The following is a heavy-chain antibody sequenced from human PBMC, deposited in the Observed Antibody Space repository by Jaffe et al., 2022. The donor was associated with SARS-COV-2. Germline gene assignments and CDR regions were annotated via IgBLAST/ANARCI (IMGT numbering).Heavy chain of an antibody. Sequence: QVQLVQSGAEVKKPGASVKVSCKASGYTFTSYGISWVRQAPGQGLEWMGWISAYNGNTNYAQKLQGRVTMTTDTSTSTAYMELRSLRSDDTAVYYCARVFPGIAVAGTLSGDYYGMDVWGQGTTVTVSS. CDR3: ARVFPGIAVAGTLSGDYYGMDV. J-gene: IGHJ6*02. V-gene: IGHV1-18*01. CDR1: GYTFTSYG. D-gene: IGHD6-19*01. CDR2: ISAYNGNT.